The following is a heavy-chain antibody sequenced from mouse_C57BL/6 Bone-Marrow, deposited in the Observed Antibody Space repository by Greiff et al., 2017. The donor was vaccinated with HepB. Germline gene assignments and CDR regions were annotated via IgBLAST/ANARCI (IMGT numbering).Heavy chain of an antibody. J-gene: IGHJ4*01. CDR2: IYPRSGNT. Sequence: QVQLQQSGAELARPGASVKLSCKASGYTFTSYGISWVKQRTGQGLEWIGEIYPRSGNTYYNEKFKGKATLAADKSSSTAYMELSSLTSEDSAFYFCARSCYLAIDYWGQGTSVTVSS. V-gene: IGHV1-81*01. CDR3: ARSCYLAIDY. D-gene: IGHD1-1*01. CDR1: GYTFTSYG.